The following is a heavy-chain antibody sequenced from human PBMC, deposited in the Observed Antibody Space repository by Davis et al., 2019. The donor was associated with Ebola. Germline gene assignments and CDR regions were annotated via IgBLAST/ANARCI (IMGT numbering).Heavy chain of an antibody. V-gene: IGHV1-18*01. D-gene: IGHD5-24*01. CDR2: ISAYNGNT. J-gene: IGHJ4*02. CDR1: GYTFTSYD. Sequence: ASVKVSCKASGYTFTSYDISWMRQAPGQGLEWMGWISAYNGNTNYAQKLQGRVTITRDTSASTAYMELSSLRSEDTAVYYCARDRGDGYTFDYWGQGTLVTVSS. CDR3: ARDRGDGYTFDY.